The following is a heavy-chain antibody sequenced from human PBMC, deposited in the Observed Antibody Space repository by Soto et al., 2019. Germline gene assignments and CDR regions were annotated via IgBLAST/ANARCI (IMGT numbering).Heavy chain of an antibody. CDR1: GFTFSSYA. J-gene: IGHJ5*02. D-gene: IGHD2-2*01. CDR2: ISGSGGST. CDR3: ANDGRYCSSTSCHLSPFGFGPNWFDP. Sequence: GGSLRLSCAASGFTFSSYAMSWVRQAPGKGLEWVSAISGSGGSTYYADSVKGRFTISRDNSKNTLYLQMNSLRAEDTAVYYCANDGRYCSSTSCHLSPFGFGPNWFDPWGQGTLVTVSS. V-gene: IGHV3-23*01.